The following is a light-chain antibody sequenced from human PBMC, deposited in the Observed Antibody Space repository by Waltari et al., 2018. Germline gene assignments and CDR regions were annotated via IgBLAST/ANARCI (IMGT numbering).Light chain of an antibody. Sequence: SYELTQPPSVSVSPGQTPRITCSGDASPKKYAYWYQQKSGQAPVLVIYADNKRPSGIPERISGSSSGTMATLTVSGAQVEDEADYYCYSTDSSGNHRVFGGGTRLTVL. CDR3: YSTDSSGNHRV. CDR1: ASPKKY. CDR2: ADN. J-gene: IGLJ2*01. V-gene: IGLV3-10*01.